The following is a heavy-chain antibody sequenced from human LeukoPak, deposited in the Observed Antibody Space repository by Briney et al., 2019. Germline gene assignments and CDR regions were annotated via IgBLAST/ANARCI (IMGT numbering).Heavy chain of an antibody. V-gene: IGHV3-30-3*01. CDR2: ISYDGSNK. D-gene: IGHD3-9*01. CDR3: ARDAYDILTAPGSFDY. Sequence: PGGSLRLSCAASGFTFSSYAMHWVRQAPGKGLEWVAVISYDGSNKYYADSVKGRFTISRDNSKNTLYLQMNSPRAEDTAVYYCARDAYDILTAPGSFDYWGQGTLVTVSS. J-gene: IGHJ4*02. CDR1: GFTFSSYA.